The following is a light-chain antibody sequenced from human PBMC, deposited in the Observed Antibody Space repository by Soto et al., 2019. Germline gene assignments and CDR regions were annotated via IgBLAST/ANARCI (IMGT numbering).Light chain of an antibody. V-gene: IGKV3-20*01. CDR2: GAS. CDR1: QSVNSNY. CDR3: QQYASSPLT. J-gene: IGKJ4*01. Sequence: EIVMTQFPGTLSLSPWESATLSCRASQSVNSNYVAWYQQKPGQAPRLLIYGASSRATGIPDRFSGSGSGTDFTLTISRLEPEEFTVYYCQQYASSPLTFGGGTKV.